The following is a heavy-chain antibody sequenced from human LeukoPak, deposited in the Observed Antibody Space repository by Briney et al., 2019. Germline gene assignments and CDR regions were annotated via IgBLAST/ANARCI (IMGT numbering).Heavy chain of an antibody. D-gene: IGHD3/OR15-3a*01. CDR1: GGSFSGYY. Sequence: SETLSLTCAVYGGSFSGYYWSWIRQPPGKGLEWIGEINHSGSTNYNPSLKSRVAISVDTSKNQFSLKLSSVTAADTAVYYCARGLKLRTGYSVWGKGTTVTVSS. CDR2: INHSGST. J-gene: IGHJ6*04. V-gene: IGHV4-34*01. CDR3: ARGLKLRTGYSV.